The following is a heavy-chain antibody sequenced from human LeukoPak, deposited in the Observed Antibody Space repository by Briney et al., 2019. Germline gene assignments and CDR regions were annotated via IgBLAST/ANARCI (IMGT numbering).Heavy chain of an antibody. V-gene: IGHV1-3*01. Sequence: GASVKVSCKASGYTFTSYAMHWVRQAPGQRLEWMGWINAGNGNTKYSQKLQGRVTITWDTSASTAYMELSSLRSEDTAVYYCARAWGSGWSPFDYWGQGTLVTVSS. CDR2: INAGNGNT. J-gene: IGHJ4*02. CDR3: ARAWGSGWSPFDY. D-gene: IGHD6-13*01. CDR1: GYTFTSYA.